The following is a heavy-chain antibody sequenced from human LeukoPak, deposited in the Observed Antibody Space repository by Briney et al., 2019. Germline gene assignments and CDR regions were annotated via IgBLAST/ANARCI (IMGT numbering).Heavy chain of an antibody. CDR1: GYTFTSYG. J-gene: IGHJ5*02. CDR3: ARAPSLHVGWFDP. V-gene: IGHV1-18*01. CDR2: ISAYNGNT. D-gene: IGHD2-15*01. Sequence: ASVNVSCKTSGYTFTSYGVSWVRQAPGQGLEWMGWISAYNGNTNYAQKLQGRVTMTTDTSTSTAYLELRSLRSDDTAVYYCARAPSLHVGWFDPWGQGTLVTVSS.